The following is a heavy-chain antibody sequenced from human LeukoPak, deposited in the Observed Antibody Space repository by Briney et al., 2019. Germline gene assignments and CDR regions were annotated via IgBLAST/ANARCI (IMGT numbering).Heavy chain of an antibody. CDR2: IYSGGNT. CDR3: AELGITMIGGV. D-gene: IGHD3-10*02. J-gene: IGHJ6*04. CDR1: GFIVSNTY. Sequence: PGGSLRLSCAASGFIVSNTYMSWVRQAPGKGLEWVSLIYSGGNTYYADSVKGRFTISRDNAKNSLYLQMNSLRAEDTAVYYCAELGITMIGGVWGKGTTVTISS. V-gene: IGHV3-53*01.